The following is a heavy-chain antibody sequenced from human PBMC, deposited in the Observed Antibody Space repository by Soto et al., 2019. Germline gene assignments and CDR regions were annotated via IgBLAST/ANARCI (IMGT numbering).Heavy chain of an antibody. CDR2: IYHSGRT. CDR3: AKNQGHYYGSGPHDGLDI. V-gene: IGHV4-4*02. CDR1: GGSISSSNW. D-gene: IGHD3-10*01. Sequence: SETLSLTCAVSGGSISSSNWWSWVRQPPGKGLEWIGEIYHSGRTNYNPSLKSRVTISVDKSKNQFSLKLTFVTAADTAVYYCAKNQGHYYGSGPHDGLDIWGQGTTVTVSS. J-gene: IGHJ3*02.